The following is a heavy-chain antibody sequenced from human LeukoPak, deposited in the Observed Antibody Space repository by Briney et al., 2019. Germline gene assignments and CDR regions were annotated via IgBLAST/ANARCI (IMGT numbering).Heavy chain of an antibody. V-gene: IGHV3-7*01. CDR3: ARIGYSSSSFDY. J-gene: IGHJ4*02. D-gene: IGHD6-6*01. Sequence: GGSLRLSCTASGFTFSNYWMGWVRQAPGKGLEWVANINQDGSVKYYVDSMKGRFTISRDNAKNSVYLQMSSPRVDDTAVYLCARIGYSSSSFDYWGQGTLATVSS. CDR2: INQDGSVK. CDR1: GFTFSNYW.